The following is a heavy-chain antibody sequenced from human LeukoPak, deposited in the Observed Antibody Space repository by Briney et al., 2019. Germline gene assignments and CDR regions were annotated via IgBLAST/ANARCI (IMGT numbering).Heavy chain of an antibody. J-gene: IGHJ6*02. CDR3: ARDNGAIRAYYYHGMDV. CDR2: IYHSGGT. Sequence: SGTLSLTCAVSGASISSSYWWSWVRQPPGKGLEWIGEIYHSGGTNYTPSLRSRVTMSVDRSKNQFSLNLSSVTAADTAVYYCARDNGAIRAYYYHGMDVWGQGTTVTVSS. CDR1: GASISSSYW. V-gene: IGHV4-4*02. D-gene: IGHD2-8*01.